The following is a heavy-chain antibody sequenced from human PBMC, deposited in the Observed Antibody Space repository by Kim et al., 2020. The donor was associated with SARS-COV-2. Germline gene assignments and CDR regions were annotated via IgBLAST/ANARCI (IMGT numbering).Heavy chain of an antibody. J-gene: IGHJ4*02. D-gene: IGHD3-3*01. Sequence: GGSLRLSCAASGFTFSNYAMNWVRQAPGKGLEWVSAISGSGGSTYYADSVKGRFTISRDNSKNTLYLQMHSVRGEDTAVYYCAKDPYYDFWSGYYFDFGGQGTLVTVSS. CDR2: ISGSGGST. CDR1: GFTFSNYA. CDR3: AKDPYYDFWSGYYFDF. V-gene: IGHV3-23*01.